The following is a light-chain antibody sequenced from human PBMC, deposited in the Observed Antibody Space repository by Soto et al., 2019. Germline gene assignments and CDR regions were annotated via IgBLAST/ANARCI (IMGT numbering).Light chain of an antibody. CDR2: WAS. Sequence: DIVMTQSPDSLAVSLGERATINCKSSQSVLYSSNNKNYLAWYQQKPGQPPKLLIYWASTRESGVPDRFSGSGSGTDFTLTISSLQAEDVAVYYCQQYHISTQTFGQGTKVEIK. CDR3: QQYHISTQT. CDR1: QSVLYSSNNKNY. V-gene: IGKV4-1*01. J-gene: IGKJ1*01.